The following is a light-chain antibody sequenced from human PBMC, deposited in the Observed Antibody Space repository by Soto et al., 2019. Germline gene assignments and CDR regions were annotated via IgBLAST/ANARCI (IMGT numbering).Light chain of an antibody. J-gene: IGKJ4*01. Sequence: DIVITQSQATLSVSPVTRATLSCRASQGVAIDLAWYQQKPGQAPRLLIYDASTRAMGIPARFSGSGSGTEFTLTISSLQSEDVAVYYCQQYNKWPPLTFGGGTNVDI. CDR3: QQYNKWPPLT. V-gene: IGKV3-15*01. CDR1: QGVAID. CDR2: DAS.